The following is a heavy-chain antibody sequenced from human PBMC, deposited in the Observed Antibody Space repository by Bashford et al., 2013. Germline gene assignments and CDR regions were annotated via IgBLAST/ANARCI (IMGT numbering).Heavy chain of an antibody. CDR3: TTDEVTAVTTDHYYYGMDV. J-gene: IGHJ6*02. D-gene: IGHD4-17*01. V-gene: IGHV3-74*01. CDR2: ISSDESNT. Sequence: VRQAPGKGLVWVSRISSDESNTRYADSVKGRFTISRDNAKNTLYLQMNSLRAEDTGVYYCTTDEVTAVTTDHYYYGMDVWGQGTVVTVSS.